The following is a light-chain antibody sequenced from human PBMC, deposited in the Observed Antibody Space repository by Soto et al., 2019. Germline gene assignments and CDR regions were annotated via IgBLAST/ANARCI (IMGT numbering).Light chain of an antibody. J-gene: IGLJ3*02. CDR3: RSYAGGATV. CDR2: STN. V-gene: IGLV7-43*01. Sequence: QAVVTQEPSLTVSPGGTVTLTCASSTGAVTSGYHPNWFQQKPGQAPRSLIYSTNNKPSGTSARFSGSHLGNKAALTLSGLQAEDEAKYYCRSYAGGATVFGGGTKLTVL. CDR1: TGAVTSGYH.